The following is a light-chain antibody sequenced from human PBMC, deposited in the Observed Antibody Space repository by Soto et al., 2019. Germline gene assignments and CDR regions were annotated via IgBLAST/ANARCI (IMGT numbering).Light chain of an antibody. J-gene: IGKJ1*01. CDR2: AAS. Sequence: AIQMTQSPSSLSASVGDRITITCRASQGIRTELGWYQQKPGKAPKVLISAASSLQSGVPSRFSGSGSGTDFTLTISSLQPEDSATYYCLQDNIYPRTFGQGTRVEVK. CDR3: LQDNIYPRT. V-gene: IGKV1-6*01. CDR1: QGIRTE.